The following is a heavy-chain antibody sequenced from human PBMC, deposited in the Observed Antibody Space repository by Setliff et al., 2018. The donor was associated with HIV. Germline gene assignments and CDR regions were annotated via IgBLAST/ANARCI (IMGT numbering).Heavy chain of an antibody. J-gene: IGHJ2*01. CDR1: GYTFSNYG. V-gene: IGHV1-18*01. D-gene: IGHD1-26*01. CDR3: ARDHHSGRGSNFPWYSDL. CDR2: ITSYNGNT. Sequence: RASVKVSCKASGYTFSNYGITWVRQAPGQGLEWMGWITSYNGNTNYAKKFKGRVTMTTDTSTSIAYMELKSLRSEDTAVYYCARDHHSGRGSNFPWYSDLWGRGTLVTSPQ.